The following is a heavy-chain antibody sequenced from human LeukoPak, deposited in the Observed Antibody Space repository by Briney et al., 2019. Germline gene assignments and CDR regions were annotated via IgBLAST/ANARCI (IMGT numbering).Heavy chain of an antibody. Sequence: PSETLSLTCTVSGGSISSGDYYWSWIRQPPGKGLEWIGYIYYSGSTYYNPSLKSRVTISVDTSKNQFSLKLSSVTAADTAVYYCARDAYYGSSGYYYWGQGTLVTVSS. CDR3: ARDAYYGSSGYYY. J-gene: IGHJ4*02. CDR1: GGSISSGDYY. D-gene: IGHD3-22*01. CDR2: IYYSGST. V-gene: IGHV4-30-4*01.